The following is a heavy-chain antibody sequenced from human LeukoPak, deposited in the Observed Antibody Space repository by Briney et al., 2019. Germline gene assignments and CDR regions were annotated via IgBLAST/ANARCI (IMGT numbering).Heavy chain of an antibody. V-gene: IGHV3-15*01. CDR2: IKSKTDGGTT. Sequence: GGSLRLSCAASGFTFSNAWMSWVRQAPGKGLEWFGRIKSKTDGGTTDYAAPVKGRFNISRDDSKNTLYLQMNSLKTEDTAVYYCTTDEVAAGPFDYWGQGTLVTVSS. CDR3: TTDEVAAGPFDY. J-gene: IGHJ4*02. D-gene: IGHD6-13*01. CDR1: GFTFSNAW.